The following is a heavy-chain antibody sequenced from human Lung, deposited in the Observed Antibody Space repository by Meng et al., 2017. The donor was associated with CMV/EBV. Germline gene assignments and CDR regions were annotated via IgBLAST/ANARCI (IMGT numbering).Heavy chain of an antibody. Sequence: GGSLRLSCAVSGFTFSSYWMHWVRQGPGKGLVWVSRINSDGSSTTYADSVKGRFTVSRDNAKNTLYLQMNSLRAEDTAVYYCASPHGKVAFSSSYYYAMDVXGQGXTVTVSS. CDR1: GFTFSSYW. CDR3: ASPHGKVAFSSSYYYAMDV. D-gene: IGHD5-12*01. CDR2: INSDGSST. J-gene: IGHJ6*02. V-gene: IGHV3-74*01.